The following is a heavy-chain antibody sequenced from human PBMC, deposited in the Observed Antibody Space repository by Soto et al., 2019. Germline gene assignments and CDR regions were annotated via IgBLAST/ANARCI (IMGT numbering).Heavy chain of an antibody. V-gene: IGHV4-31*03. Sequence: KASETLSLTCTVSGGSISSGGYYWSWIRQHPGKGLEWIGYIFYSGSTYYNPSLKSRVTMSLDTSKNQFSLKLSSVTAADTAVYYCARDLGGSDDYWGQGTLVTVSS. CDR2: IFYSGST. CDR1: GGSISSGGYY. D-gene: IGHD6-25*01. CDR3: ARDLGGSDDY. J-gene: IGHJ4*02.